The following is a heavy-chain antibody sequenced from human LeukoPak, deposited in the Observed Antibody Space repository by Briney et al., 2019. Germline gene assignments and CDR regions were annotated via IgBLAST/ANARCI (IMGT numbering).Heavy chain of an antibody. CDR1: GFAFSSHA. D-gene: IGHD3-3*01. Sequence: GGSLRLSCAASGFAFSSHAMTWVRQAPGKGLEWVSSISGSAEKTYYADSVKGRFTISRDSSQKILNLQMNNLRVEDTATYYCARGSTYDFWGGDALDAWGQGTMVTVAS. J-gene: IGHJ3*01. V-gene: IGHV3-23*01. CDR3: ARGSTYDFWGGDALDA. CDR2: ISGSAEKT.